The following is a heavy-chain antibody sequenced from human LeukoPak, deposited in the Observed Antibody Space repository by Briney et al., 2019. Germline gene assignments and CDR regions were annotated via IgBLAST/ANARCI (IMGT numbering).Heavy chain of an antibody. Sequence: PSQTLSLTCAVSGGSISSGGYSWSWIRQPPGKGLEWIGYIYHSGSTYYNPSLKSRVTISVDRSKNQFSLKLSSVTAADTAVYYCARGGSGYPDYWGQGTLVTVSS. CDR1: GGSISSGGYS. D-gene: IGHD3-22*01. CDR3: ARGGSGYPDY. V-gene: IGHV4-30-2*01. CDR2: IYHSGST. J-gene: IGHJ4*02.